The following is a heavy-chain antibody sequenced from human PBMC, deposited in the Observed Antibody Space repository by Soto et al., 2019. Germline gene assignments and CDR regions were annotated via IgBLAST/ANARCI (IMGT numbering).Heavy chain of an antibody. J-gene: IGHJ5*02. D-gene: IGHD6-13*01. Sequence: QVQLVQSGAEVKKPGASVMLSCKASGYTFTTYTMNWVRQAPGQRLEWMGWINPVNGNTKSSQKFQDRVIITRDTSASPAYMELRSLRYEDTAVYSCARGIATGQLDPWGQGTLVIVSS. CDR1: GYTFTTYT. CDR3: ARGIATGQLDP. CDR2: INPVNGNT. V-gene: IGHV1-3*01.